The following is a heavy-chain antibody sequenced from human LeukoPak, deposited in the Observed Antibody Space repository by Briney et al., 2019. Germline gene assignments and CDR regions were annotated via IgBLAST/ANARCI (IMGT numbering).Heavy chain of an antibody. Sequence: GTSLRLSCAASGFTFSGYGMHWVRQAPGKGLEWVAVISYDGSTKYYADSVKGRFTISRDNSKNTLYLQMNSLRAEDTAVYYCAKDVDSSGYYHFDYWGQGTLVTVSS. CDR2: ISYDGSTK. D-gene: IGHD3-22*01. CDR3: AKDVDSSGYYHFDY. J-gene: IGHJ4*02. CDR1: GFTFSGYG. V-gene: IGHV3-30*18.